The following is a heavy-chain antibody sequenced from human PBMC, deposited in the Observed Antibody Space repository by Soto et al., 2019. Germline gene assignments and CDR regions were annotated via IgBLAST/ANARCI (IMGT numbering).Heavy chain of an antibody. CDR3: ARESTIEKNRTFDI. CDR2: LNPNRGGT. D-gene: IGHD2-2*01. Sequence: QVQLVQSGAEVKKPGASVKGSCKASGYTFTGYYMHWVRQAPGQGLEWMGWLNPNRGGTNYAQKFQGWVTMTRDTSSSTDYMELSRLRSDDTAVYYCARESTIEKNRTFDIWGQGTMVTVSS. J-gene: IGHJ3*02. CDR1: GYTFTGYY. V-gene: IGHV1-2*04.